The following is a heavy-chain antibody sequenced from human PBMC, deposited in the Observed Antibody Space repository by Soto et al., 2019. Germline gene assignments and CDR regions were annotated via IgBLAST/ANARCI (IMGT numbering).Heavy chain of an antibody. J-gene: IGHJ6*02. CDR3: ARVGSIAARPDYYGMDV. CDR1: GGSISSYY. CDR2: IYTSGST. D-gene: IGHD6-6*01. V-gene: IGHV4-4*07. Sequence: SETLSLTCTVSGGSISSYYWSWIRQPAGKGLEWIGRIYTSGSTNYNPSLKSRVTMSVDTSKNQFSLKLSSVTAADTAVYYRARVGSIAARPDYYGMDVWGQGTTVTVSS.